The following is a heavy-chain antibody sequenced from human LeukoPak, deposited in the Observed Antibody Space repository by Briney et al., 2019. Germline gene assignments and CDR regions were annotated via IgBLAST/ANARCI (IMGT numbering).Heavy chain of an antibody. CDR2: IYHSGST. Sequence: SQTLSLTCTVSGGSISSGGYYWSWIRQPPGKGLEWIGYIYHSGSTYYNPSLKSRVTISVDTSKNQFSLKLSSVTAADTAVYYCARGHGRRITMVRGVIYAFDIWGQGTMVTVSS. CDR1: GGSISSGGYY. J-gene: IGHJ3*02. V-gene: IGHV4-30-2*01. CDR3: ARGHGRRITMVRGVIYAFDI. D-gene: IGHD3-10*01.